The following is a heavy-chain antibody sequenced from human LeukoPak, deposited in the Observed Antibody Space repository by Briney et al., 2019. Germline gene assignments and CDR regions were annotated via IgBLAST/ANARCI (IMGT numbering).Heavy chain of an antibody. J-gene: IGHJ3*02. Sequence: GESLKISCKGSGYSFTSYWIGWVRQMLGKGLEWMGIIYPGDSDTRYSLSFQGQVTISADKSISTAYLQWSSLKASDTAMYYCARHRSTYYYDSSGPDAFDIWGQGTMVTVSS. CDR1: GYSFTSYW. V-gene: IGHV5-51*01. CDR3: ARHRSTYYYDSSGPDAFDI. CDR2: IYPGDSDT. D-gene: IGHD3-22*01.